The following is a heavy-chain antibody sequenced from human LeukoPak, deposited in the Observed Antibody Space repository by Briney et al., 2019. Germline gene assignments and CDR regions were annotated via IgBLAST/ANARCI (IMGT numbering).Heavy chain of an antibody. CDR3: ARDRNGVVVAATIDY. Sequence: GASVKVSCKASGYTFTSYGISWVRQDPGQGLEWMGWISAYNGNTNYAQKLQGRVTMTTDTSTSTAYMELRSLRSDDTAVYYCARDRNGVVVAATIDYWGQGTLVTVSS. J-gene: IGHJ4*02. V-gene: IGHV1-18*01. CDR2: ISAYNGNT. D-gene: IGHD2-15*01. CDR1: GYTFTSYG.